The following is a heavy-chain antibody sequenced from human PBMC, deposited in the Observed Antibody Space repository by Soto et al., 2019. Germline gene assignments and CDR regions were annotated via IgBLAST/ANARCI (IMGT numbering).Heavy chain of an antibody. J-gene: IGHJ3*01. CDR1: GYTFTDFY. CDR3: ARPASNRMEADGLDF. V-gene: IGHV1-2*02. D-gene: IGHD2-8*01. Sequence: QVHLVQSGAEVKKPGTSLKVSCTASGYTFTDFYLHCVRQVPGRGPEWVGWFNPNSGGTNFGRKLQGRVIMTSDKASNTAYMELNGLTSDDAAVYYCARPASNRMEADGLDFWGQGTMVTVSS. CDR2: FNPNSGGT.